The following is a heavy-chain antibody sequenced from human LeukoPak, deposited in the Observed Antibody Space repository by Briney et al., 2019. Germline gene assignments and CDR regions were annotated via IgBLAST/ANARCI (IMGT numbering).Heavy chain of an antibody. Sequence: ASVKVSCKASGGTFSSYAISWVRQAPGQGLEWMGRIIPIFGIANYAQKFQGRVTITADKSTSTAYMEMSSLRSEDTAVYYCARTTPAGLQNDYWGQRTLVTVSS. CDR3: ARTTPAGLQNDY. V-gene: IGHV1-69*04. CDR2: IIPIFGIA. D-gene: IGHD4-11*01. CDR1: GGTFSSYA. J-gene: IGHJ4*02.